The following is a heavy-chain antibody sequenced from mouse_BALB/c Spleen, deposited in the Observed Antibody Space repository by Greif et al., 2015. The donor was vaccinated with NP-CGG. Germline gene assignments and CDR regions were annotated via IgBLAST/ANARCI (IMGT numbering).Heavy chain of an antibody. V-gene: IGHV2-6-7*01. D-gene: IGHD2-4*01. CDR2: IWGDGST. Sequence: QVQLQQSGPGLVAPSQSLSITCTVSGFSLTGYGVNWVRQPPGKGLEWLGMIWGDGSTDYNSALKSRLSISKDNSKSQVFLKMNSLQTDDTARYYCAKSTMITTDAMDYWGQGTSATVSS. CDR3: AKSTMITTDAMDY. J-gene: IGHJ4*01. CDR1: GFSLTGYG.